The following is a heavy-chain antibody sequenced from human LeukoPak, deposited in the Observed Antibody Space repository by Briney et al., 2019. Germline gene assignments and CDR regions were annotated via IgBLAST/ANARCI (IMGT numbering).Heavy chain of an antibody. CDR1: GFTFSSYA. D-gene: IGHD1-26*01. CDR2: IKSKTDGGTT. Sequence: GGSLRLSCAASGFTFSSYAMSWVRQAPGKGLEWVGRIKSKTDGGTTDYAAPVKGRFTISRDDSKNTLYLQMNSLKTEDTAVYYCTTPAGAANWFDPWGQGTLVTVSS. CDR3: TTPAGAANWFDP. V-gene: IGHV3-15*01. J-gene: IGHJ5*02.